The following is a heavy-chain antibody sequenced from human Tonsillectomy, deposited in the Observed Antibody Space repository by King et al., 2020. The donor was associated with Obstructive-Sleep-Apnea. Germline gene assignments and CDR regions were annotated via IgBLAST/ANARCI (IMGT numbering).Heavy chain of an antibody. CDR3: VKGGVVVPY. CDR1: GFTFSSYA. CDR2: TTGDGGIT. V-gene: IGHV3-64D*08. Sequence: VQLVQSGGGLVQPGGSLRLSCLASGFTFSSYAMHWVRQAPGKGLECVSATTGDGGITFYADSVKGRFTISRDNSKNTLYLQMSGLRAEDTAVYYCVKGGVVVPYWGQGSLVTVSS. D-gene: IGHD3-22*01. J-gene: IGHJ4*02.